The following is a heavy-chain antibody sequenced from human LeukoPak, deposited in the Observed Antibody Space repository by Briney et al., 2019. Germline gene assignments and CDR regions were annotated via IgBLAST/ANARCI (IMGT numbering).Heavy chain of an antibody. J-gene: IGHJ4*02. V-gene: IGHV4-61*08. CDR2: T. CDR3: VTFPASYTSAWYD. D-gene: IGHD6-19*01. CDR1: GGSLTDGDYY. Sequence: SETLSLTCTVSGGSLTDGDYYWGWVRQPPGTGLQWIATTYEGASLKSRVTISLDTSKNQFFLRLTSVTAADTAVYYCVTFPASYTSAWYDWGQGTLVTVSS.